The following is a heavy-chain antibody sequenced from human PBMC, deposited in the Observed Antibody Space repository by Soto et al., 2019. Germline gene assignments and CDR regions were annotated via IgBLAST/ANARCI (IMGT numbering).Heavy chain of an antibody. J-gene: IGHJ6*02. Sequence: ESGGGVVQPGRSLRLSCAASGFTFSSYGMHWVRQAPGKGLEWVAVISYDGSNKYYADSVKVRFTISRDNSKNTLYLQMNSLRAEDTAVYYCAKMGPLQVVVVIPPPYYYYGMDVWGQGTTVTVSS. V-gene: IGHV3-30*18. D-gene: IGHD3-22*01. CDR1: GFTFSSYG. CDR2: ISYDGSNK. CDR3: AKMGPLQVVVVIPPPYYYYGMDV.